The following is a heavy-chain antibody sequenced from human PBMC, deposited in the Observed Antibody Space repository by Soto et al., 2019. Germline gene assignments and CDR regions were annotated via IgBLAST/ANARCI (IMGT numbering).Heavy chain of an antibody. J-gene: IGHJ4*02. D-gene: IGHD6-19*01. CDR3: ARIPMGFEDSSGWWD. CDR2: IIPILGIA. CDR1: GGTFSSYT. V-gene: IGHV1-69*02. Sequence: QVQLVQSGAEVKKPESSVKVSCKASGGTFSSYTISWVRQAPGQGLEWMGRIIPILGIANYAQKFQGRVTITADKSTSTAYMELSSLRSEDTAVYYCARIPMGFEDSSGWWDWGQVTLVTVSS.